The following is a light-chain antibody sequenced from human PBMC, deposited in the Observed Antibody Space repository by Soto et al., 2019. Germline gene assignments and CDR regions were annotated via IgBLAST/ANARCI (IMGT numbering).Light chain of an antibody. CDR2: GAS. CDR3: QQYGSSSWT. J-gene: IGKJ1*01. V-gene: IGKV3-20*01. CDR1: QSVSSN. Sequence: EIVMTQSPATLSVSQGERATLSCRASQSVSSNLAWYQQKPGQAPRLLIYGASSRATGIPDRFSGSGSGTEFTLTISRLEPEDFAVYYCQQYGSSSWTFGQGTKVDIK.